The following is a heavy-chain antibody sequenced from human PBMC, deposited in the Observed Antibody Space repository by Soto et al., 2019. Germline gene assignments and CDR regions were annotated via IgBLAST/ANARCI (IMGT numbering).Heavy chain of an antibody. J-gene: IGHJ5*02. CDR1: GGTFSSYA. D-gene: IGHD4-17*01. Sequence: QVQLVQSGAEVKKPGSSVKVSCKASGGTFSSYAISWVRQAPGQGLEWMGGIIPIFGTANYAQKFQGRVTITADESTSAAYMEPSSLRAKDTAVYYWAREIETVTTSWFDPWGQGTLGTVSS. CDR3: AREIETVTTSWFDP. V-gene: IGHV1-69*12. CDR2: IIPIFGTA.